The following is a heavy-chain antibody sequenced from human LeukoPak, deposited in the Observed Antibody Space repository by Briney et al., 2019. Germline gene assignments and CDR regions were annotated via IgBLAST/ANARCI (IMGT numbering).Heavy chain of an antibody. D-gene: IGHD3-22*01. CDR2: INPDGSSI. CDR3: ARDGDITRIVGLTFDY. CDR1: GFTFSGHW. Sequence: PGGSLRLSCAVSGFTFSGHWMHWVRQVPGKGLVWVSRINPDGSSINYADPVKGRFTISRDNAKNTLYLQMHSLRAEDTAMYYCARDGDITRIVGLTFDYWGQGTLVTVSS. J-gene: IGHJ4*02. V-gene: IGHV3-74*01.